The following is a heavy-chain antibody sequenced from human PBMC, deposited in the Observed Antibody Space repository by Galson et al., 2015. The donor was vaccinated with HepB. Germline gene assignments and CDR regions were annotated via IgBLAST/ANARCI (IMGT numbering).Heavy chain of an antibody. D-gene: IGHD3-10*01. CDR1: GFTFSSYS. J-gene: IGHJ5*02. CDR2: ISSSSSYI. V-gene: IGHV3-21*01. Sequence: SLRLSCAASGFTFSSYSMNWVRQAPGKGLEWVSSISSSSSYIYYADSVKGRFTISRDNAKNSLYLQMNSLRAEDTAVYYCARDRVLMVRGVFEFDPWGQGTLVTVSS. CDR3: ARDRVLMVRGVFEFDP.